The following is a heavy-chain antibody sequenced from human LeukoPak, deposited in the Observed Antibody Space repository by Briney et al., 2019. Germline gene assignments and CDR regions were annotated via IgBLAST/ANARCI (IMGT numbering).Heavy chain of an antibody. CDR2: TSYDGSNK. V-gene: IGHV3-30*14. Sequence: GRSLRLSCAASGFNFSSYAMHWVRQAPGKGLEWVAVTSYDGSNKYYVDSVKGRFTISRDNSKNTLYLQMNSLRAEDTAVYYCARGGSYLSAFDIWGQGTMVTVSS. CDR3: ARGGSYLSAFDI. D-gene: IGHD1-26*01. J-gene: IGHJ3*02. CDR1: GFNFSSYA.